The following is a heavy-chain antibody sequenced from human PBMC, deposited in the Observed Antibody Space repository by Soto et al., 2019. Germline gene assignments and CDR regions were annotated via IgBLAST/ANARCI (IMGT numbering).Heavy chain of an antibody. D-gene: IGHD3-22*01. CDR3: ARYYYDISGYTAYDFDY. Sequence: ASVKVSCKASGYTFTSYGISWVRQAPGQGLEWMGWISAYNGNTNYDQKLQGRVTMTTDTSTSTAYMELRSLRPDDTAVYYCARYYYDISGYTAYDFDYWGQGTLVTVSS. CDR1: GYTFTSYG. V-gene: IGHV1-18*01. CDR2: ISAYNGNT. J-gene: IGHJ4*02.